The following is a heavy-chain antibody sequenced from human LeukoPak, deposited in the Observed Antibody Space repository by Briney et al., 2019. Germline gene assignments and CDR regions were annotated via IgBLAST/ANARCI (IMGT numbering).Heavy chain of an antibody. D-gene: IGHD2-21*01. CDR1: GFTFSTYS. Sequence: PGGSLRLSCAASGFTFSTYSLNWVREAPGKALEWFSSISSSSFMYYADSVEGRFTISRDNAKNALYLQMNSLRAEDTAVYYCVRVDHSLGKTYFDYWGQGTLVTVP. CDR2: ISSSSFM. V-gene: IGHV3-21*01. CDR3: VRVDHSLGKTYFDY. J-gene: IGHJ4*02.